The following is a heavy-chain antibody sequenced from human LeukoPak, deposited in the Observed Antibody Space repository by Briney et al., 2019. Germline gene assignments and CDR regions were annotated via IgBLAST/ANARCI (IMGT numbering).Heavy chain of an antibody. D-gene: IGHD1-1*01. CDR1: GFTFSRYG. V-gene: IGHV3-30*18. J-gene: IGHJ4*02. CDR2: ISYDGSNK. CDR3: AKDLEVPILDY. Sequence: GRSLRLSCAASGFTFSRYGIHWVRQAPGKGLKGVELISYDGSNKYYAGSVKGRFTISRDNSKSTVYLQMDSLRAEDTAVYYCAKDLEVPILDYWGQGTLVTVSP.